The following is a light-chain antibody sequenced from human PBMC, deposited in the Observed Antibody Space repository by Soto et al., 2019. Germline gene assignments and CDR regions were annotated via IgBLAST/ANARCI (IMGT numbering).Light chain of an antibody. CDR2: GAS. J-gene: IGKJ2*01. CDR3: QQSYSTPYT. Sequence: DIQMTQSPSSLSASVGDRVTITCRASQSITTYLNWYHQKPGKAPNLLIYGASILQSGVPSRFSGSGSGTDFTLTISGLQPDDFATYYCQQSYSTPYTFGQGTKLEIK. V-gene: IGKV1-39*01. CDR1: QSITTY.